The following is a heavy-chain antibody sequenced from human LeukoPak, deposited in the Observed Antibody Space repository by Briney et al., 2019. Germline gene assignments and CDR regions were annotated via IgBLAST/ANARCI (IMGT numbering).Heavy chain of an antibody. D-gene: IGHD3-22*01. CDR2: INPSGGST. V-gene: IGHV1-46*01. J-gene: IGHJ4*02. CDR3: AREGIYYDSSGYYYRAADY. CDR1: GYTFTSYY. Sequence: GASVKVSCKASGYTFTSYYMHWVRQAPGQGLKWMGIINPSGGSTSYAQKFQGRVTMTRDTSTSTVYMELSSLRSEDTAVYYCAREGIYYDSSGYYYRAADYWGQGTLVTVSS.